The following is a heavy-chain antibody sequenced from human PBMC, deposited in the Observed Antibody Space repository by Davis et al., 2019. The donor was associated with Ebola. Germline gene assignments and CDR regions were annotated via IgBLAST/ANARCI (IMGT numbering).Heavy chain of an antibody. V-gene: IGHV1-46*02. CDR1: GSSFNTYY. CDR3: ASPGTAAGAQRY. Sequence: ASATPSSKASGSSFNTYYLNWVRQALAQGLEWMGIINPSGGTTSYAQQFQGRVTLTRDTSTSTVYMELISLGAEDTAVYYCASPGTAAGAQRYWGQGTLVTVSS. D-gene: IGHD6-13*01. CDR2: INPSGGTT. J-gene: IGHJ4*02.